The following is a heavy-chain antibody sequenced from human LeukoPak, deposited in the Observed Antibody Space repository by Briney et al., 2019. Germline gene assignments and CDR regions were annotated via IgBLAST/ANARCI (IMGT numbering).Heavy chain of an antibody. V-gene: IGHV1-69*06. D-gene: IGHD2-21*02. Sequence: SVKVSCKASGYTFTSYAISWVGQAPGQGLEWMGGIIPIFGTANYAQKFQVRVTITADKSTSTAYMELSSLRSEDTAVYYCARTGEAYCGGDCKRYYYYYMDVWGKGTTVTVSS. CDR1: GYTFTSYA. CDR3: ARTGEAYCGGDCKRYYYYYMDV. J-gene: IGHJ6*03. CDR2: IIPIFGTA.